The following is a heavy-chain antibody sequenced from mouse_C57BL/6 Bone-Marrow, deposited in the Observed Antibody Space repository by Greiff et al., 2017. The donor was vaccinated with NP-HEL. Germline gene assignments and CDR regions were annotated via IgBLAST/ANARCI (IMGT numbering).Heavy chain of an antibody. D-gene: IGHD2-3*01. Sequence: VQLQQPGAELVMPGASVKLSCKASGYTFTSYWMHWVKQRPGQGLEWIGEIDPSDSYTNYNQKFKGKSTLTVDKSSSTAYMQLSSLTSEDSAVYYCARRNGYYPAWFAYWGQGTLVTVSA. CDR3: ARRNGYYPAWFAY. V-gene: IGHV1-69*01. CDR1: GYTFTSYW. CDR2: IDPSDSYT. J-gene: IGHJ3*01.